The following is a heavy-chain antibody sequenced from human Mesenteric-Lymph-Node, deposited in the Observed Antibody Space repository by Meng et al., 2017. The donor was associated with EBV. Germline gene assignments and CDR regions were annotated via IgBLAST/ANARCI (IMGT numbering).Heavy chain of an antibody. V-gene: IGHV1-2*06. Sequence: VQLGQSGVEVKKPGASVKVSCKASGYTFNGYYMHWVRQAPGQGLEWMGRITPNSGGTNYAQKFQGRVTMTRDTSIGTAYMELSRLRSDDTAVYYCARDIATEAGSDNRFWDSWGQGTLVTVSS. D-gene: IGHD3-3*01. J-gene: IGHJ4*02. CDR3: ARDIATEAGSDNRFWDS. CDR2: ITPNSGGT. CDR1: GYTFNGYY.